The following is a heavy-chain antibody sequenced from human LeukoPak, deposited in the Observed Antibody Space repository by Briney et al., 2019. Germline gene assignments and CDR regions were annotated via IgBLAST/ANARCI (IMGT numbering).Heavy chain of an antibody. CDR2: IKSDGSST. Sequence: GGSLRLSCAASGFTFSSYWMHWVRQGPGKGLVWVSRIKSDGSSTSYADSVKGRFTISRDNAKNTLYLQMNSLRAEDTAVYYCAREPFSMARESTRNAFDIWGQGTMVTVSS. D-gene: IGHD3-10*01. J-gene: IGHJ3*02. CDR3: AREPFSMARESTRNAFDI. CDR1: GFTFSSYW. V-gene: IGHV3-74*01.